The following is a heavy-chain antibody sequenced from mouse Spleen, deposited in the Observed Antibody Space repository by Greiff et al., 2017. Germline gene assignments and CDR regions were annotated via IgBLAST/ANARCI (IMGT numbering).Heavy chain of an antibody. V-gene: IGHV5-12*02. J-gene: IGHJ4*01. CDR3: ARHEGDYGYHAMDY. CDR2: ISNGGGST. D-gene: IGHD1-2*01. Sequence: DVMLVESGGGLVQPGGSLKLSCATSGFTFSDYYMYWVRQTPEKRLEWVAYISNGGGSTYYPDTVKGRFTISRDNAKNTLYLQMSRLKSEDTAMYYCARHEGDYGYHAMDYWGQGTSVTVSS. CDR1: GFTFSDYY.